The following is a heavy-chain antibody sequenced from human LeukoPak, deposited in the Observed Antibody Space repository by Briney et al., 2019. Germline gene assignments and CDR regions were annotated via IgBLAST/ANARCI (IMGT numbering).Heavy chain of an antibody. D-gene: IGHD1-14*01. Sequence: PSVRVSCKASGGTFSSYAITWVRQAPGQGLEWMGGIIPIFDTSNYAQKFQGRVTFTSDDSTSTAYMELSSLRFEDTAVYYCARRRVGTHFDYWGQGTLVTVSS. V-gene: IGHV1-69*13. CDR2: IIPIFDTS. CDR3: ARRRVGTHFDY. CDR1: GGTFSSYA. J-gene: IGHJ4*02.